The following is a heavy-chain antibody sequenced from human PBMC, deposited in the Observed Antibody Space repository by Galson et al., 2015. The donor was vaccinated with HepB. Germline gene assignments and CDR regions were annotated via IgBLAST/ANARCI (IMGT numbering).Heavy chain of an antibody. J-gene: IGHJ4*02. Sequence: SVKVSCKASGYTFTSYGISWVRQAPGQGLEWMGWISAYNGNTNYAQKLQGRVTMTTDTSTSTAYMELRSLRSDDTAVYYCARDREKYSSGPTGPGIDYWGQGTLVTVSS. V-gene: IGHV1-18*04. CDR3: ARDREKYSSGPTGPGIDY. CDR2: ISAYNGNT. D-gene: IGHD6-19*01. CDR1: GYTFTSYG.